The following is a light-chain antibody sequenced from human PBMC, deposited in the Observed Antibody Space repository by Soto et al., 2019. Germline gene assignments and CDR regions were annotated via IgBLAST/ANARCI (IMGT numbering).Light chain of an antibody. V-gene: IGKV1-5*03. CDR2: KAS. Sequence: DIQMTQSPSTLSASVGDRVTITCRASQSISSWLAWYQQKPGKAPKLLVYKASSLERGVPSRFSGSGSGTEFTLTLSSRQPDDFATYYCQRYNSYSRTFGQGTNVEIK. CDR1: QSISSW. J-gene: IGKJ1*01. CDR3: QRYNSYSRT.